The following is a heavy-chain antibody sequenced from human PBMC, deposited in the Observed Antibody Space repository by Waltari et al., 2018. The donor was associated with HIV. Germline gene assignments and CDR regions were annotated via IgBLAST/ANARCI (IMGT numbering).Heavy chain of an antibody. J-gene: IGHJ6*02. Sequence: QVQLVQSGAEVKKPGASVKVSCKASGYTFTSYGISWVRQAPGQGLEWMGWITAYKDTTTYAQKLQGRVTMTTDTSTSTAYMELRSLRSDDTAVYYCARPYSSSSDLHNYYYYYGMDVWGQGTTVTVSS. CDR1: GYTFTSYG. V-gene: IGHV1-18*01. D-gene: IGHD6-6*01. CDR3: ARPYSSSSDLHNYYYYYGMDV. CDR2: ITAYKDTT.